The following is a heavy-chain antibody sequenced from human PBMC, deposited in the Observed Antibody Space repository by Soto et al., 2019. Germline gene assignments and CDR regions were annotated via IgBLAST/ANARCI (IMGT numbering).Heavy chain of an antibody. CDR2: IIPILGIA. CDR3: ASVQNHWLAPNPMDV. D-gene: IGHD6-19*01. J-gene: IGHJ6*02. CDR1: GGTFSSYT. V-gene: IGHV1-69*02. Sequence: QVQLVQSGAEVKKPGSSVKVSCKASGGTFSSYTISWVRQAPGQGLEWMGRIIPILGIANYAQKFQGRVTITADKSTSTAYMELSSLRSEDTAVYYCASVQNHWLAPNPMDVWGQGTTVTVSS.